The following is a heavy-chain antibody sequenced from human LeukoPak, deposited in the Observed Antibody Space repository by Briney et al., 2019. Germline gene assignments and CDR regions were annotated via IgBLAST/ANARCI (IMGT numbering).Heavy chain of an antibody. V-gene: IGHV1-69*01. Sequence: SVKVSSKASGGTFSSYAIRWVRQAPGQGLEWMGGIIPIFGTANYAQKFQGRVTITADESTSTAYMELSSLRSEDTAVYYCARVYYDSSGSFEAPIFDYWGQGTLVTVSS. CDR2: IIPIFGTA. CDR1: GGTFSSYA. D-gene: IGHD3-22*01. CDR3: ARVYYDSSGSFEAPIFDY. J-gene: IGHJ4*02.